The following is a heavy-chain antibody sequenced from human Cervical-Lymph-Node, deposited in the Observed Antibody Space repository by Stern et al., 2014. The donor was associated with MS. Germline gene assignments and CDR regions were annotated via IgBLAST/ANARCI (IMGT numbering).Heavy chain of an antibody. CDR2: IIPIFGIA. CDR3: ARTYYYGSGTYNYYYYHMDV. V-gene: IGHV1-69*17. J-gene: IGHJ6*02. Sequence: QVQLVESGAEVKKPGSSVKVSCKPSGDTFSTYAISWVRQAPGQGLEWMGGIIPIFGIANYAQKFQGRVTITADRSTRTAYMELSSLRSEDTAVYYCARTYYYGSGTYNYYYYHMDVWGQGTTVTVSS. CDR1: GDTFSTYA. D-gene: IGHD3-10*01.